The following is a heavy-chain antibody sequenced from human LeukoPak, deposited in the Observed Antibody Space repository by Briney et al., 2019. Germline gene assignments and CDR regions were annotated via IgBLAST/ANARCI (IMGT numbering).Heavy chain of an antibody. D-gene: IGHD3-22*01. CDR1: GFIFNNYW. CDR2: IKQDGSEK. J-gene: IGHJ4*02. Sequence: GGSLRLSCAASGFIFNNYWMSWVRQAPGKGLEWVANIKQDGSEKYYVDSVKGRFTISRDNAKNSLYLQMNSLRAEDTAVYYCARAHYYDSSGYPNPFDYWGQGTLVTVSS. CDR3: ARAHYYDSSGYPNPFDY. V-gene: IGHV3-7*01.